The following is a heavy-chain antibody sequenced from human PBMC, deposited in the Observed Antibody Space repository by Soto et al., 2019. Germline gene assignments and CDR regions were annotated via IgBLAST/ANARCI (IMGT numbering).Heavy chain of an antibody. CDR3: ARSQYTQYGDSFEY. Sequence: GGSLRLSCAASGFTFNTFGMNWVRQAPGKGLEWFSYISSSGITTYYADSVKGRFTISRDNAKNSLSLQMNNLRDEDTAVYYCARSQYTQYGDSFEYWGQGTLVTVSS. CDR1: GFTFNTFG. J-gene: IGHJ4*02. CDR2: ISSSGITT. D-gene: IGHD4-17*01. V-gene: IGHV3-48*02.